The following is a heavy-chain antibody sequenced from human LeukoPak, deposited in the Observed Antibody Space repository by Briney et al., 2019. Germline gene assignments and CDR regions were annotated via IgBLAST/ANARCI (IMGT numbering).Heavy chain of an antibody. CDR3: ARAYFDSSGYYYDY. CDR1: GGSISSYY. Sequence: SATLSLTCTVSGGSISSYYWSWIRQPPGEGLEWIGYVYYSGSTNYNASLKSRVTISVDTSKNQFSLKLSSVTAADTAVYYCARAYFDSSGYYYDYWGQGTLVTVSS. J-gene: IGHJ4*02. D-gene: IGHD3-22*01. V-gene: IGHV4-59*01. CDR2: VYYSGST.